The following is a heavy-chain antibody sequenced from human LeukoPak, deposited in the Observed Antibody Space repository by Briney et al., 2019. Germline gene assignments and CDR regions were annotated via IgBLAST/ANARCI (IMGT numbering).Heavy chain of an antibody. CDR1: GYTFTSYG. Sequence: ASVKVSCKASGYTFTSYGISWVRPAPGQGLEWMGWISAYNGNTNYAQKLQGRVTMTTDTSTSTAYMELRSLRSDDTAVYYCARGPYCSGGICYSQYFDYWGQGTLVTVSS. CDR3: ARGPYCSGGICYSQYFDY. CDR2: ISAYNGNT. V-gene: IGHV1-18*01. J-gene: IGHJ4*02. D-gene: IGHD2-15*01.